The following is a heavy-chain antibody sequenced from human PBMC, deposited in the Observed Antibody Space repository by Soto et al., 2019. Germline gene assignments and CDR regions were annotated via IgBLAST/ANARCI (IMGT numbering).Heavy chain of an antibody. CDR2: ISGSGGST. V-gene: IGHV3-23*01. CDR3: AKYYDSSGYRHYYGMDV. J-gene: IGHJ6*02. CDR1: GFTFSSYA. Sequence: EVQLLESGGGLVQPGGSLRLSCAASGFTFSSYAMSWVRQAPGKGLEWVSAISGSGGSTYYADSVKGLFTISRDNSKNTLYLQMNSLRAEDTAVYYCAKYYDSSGYRHYYGMDVWGQGTTVTVSS. D-gene: IGHD3-22*01.